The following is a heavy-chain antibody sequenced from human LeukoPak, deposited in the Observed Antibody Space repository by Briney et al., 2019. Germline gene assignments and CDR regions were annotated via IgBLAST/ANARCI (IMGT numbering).Heavy chain of an antibody. CDR2: INPNSGGT. CDR1: GYTFTSYD. J-gene: IGHJ4*02. D-gene: IGHD1-26*01. Sequence: AASVKVSCKASGYTFTSYDINWVRQATGQGLEWMGWINPNSGGTNYAQKFQGWVTMTRDTSISTAYMELSRLRSDDTAVYYCARDRTSGSFLFDYWGQGTLVTVSS. CDR3: ARDRTSGSFLFDY. V-gene: IGHV1-2*04.